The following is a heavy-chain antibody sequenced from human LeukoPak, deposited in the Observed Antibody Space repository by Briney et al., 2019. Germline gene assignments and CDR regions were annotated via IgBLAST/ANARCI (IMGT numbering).Heavy chain of an antibody. CDR2: IYYSGST. Sequence: KTSETLSLTCTVSGVSISSSSYYWGWIRQPPGKGLEWIGSIYYSGSTYYNPSLKSRVTISVDTSKNQFSLKLSSVTAADTAVYYCARGDTANGLPKGYFDLWGRGTLVTVSS. J-gene: IGHJ2*01. D-gene: IGHD4-11*01. CDR3: ARGDTANGLPKGYFDL. CDR1: GVSISSSSYY. V-gene: IGHV4-39*07.